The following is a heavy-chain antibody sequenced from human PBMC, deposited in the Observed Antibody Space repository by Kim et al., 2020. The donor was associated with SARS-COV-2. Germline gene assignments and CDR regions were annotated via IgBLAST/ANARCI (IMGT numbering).Heavy chain of an antibody. CDR1: GFTFSDYY. D-gene: IGHD3-10*01. CDR2: ISSGGSTI. J-gene: IGHJ6*02. Sequence: GGSLRLSCAASGFTFSDYYMNWIRQAPGKGLEWVSYISSGGSTIYYADSVKGRFTISRDDAKNSLYLQMNSLRAEDTAVYYCARDHRVRERITWTGGMDVWGQGTTVTVSS. V-gene: IGHV3-11*01. CDR3: ARDHRVRERITWTGGMDV.